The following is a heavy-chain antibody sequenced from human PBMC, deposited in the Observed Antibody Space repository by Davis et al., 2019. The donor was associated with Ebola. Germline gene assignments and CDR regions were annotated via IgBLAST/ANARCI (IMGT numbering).Heavy chain of an antibody. V-gene: IGHV4-61*01. CDR3: AREAVTIFGSYYYYYGMDV. CDR1: GGSVSSGSYY. J-gene: IGHJ6*02. D-gene: IGHD3-3*01. Sequence: PGGSLRLSCTVSGGSVSSGSYYWSWIRQPPGKGLEWIGYIYYSGSTNYNPSLKSRVTISVDTSKNQFSLKLSSVTAADTAVYYCAREAVTIFGSYYYYYGMDVWGQGTTVTVSS. CDR2: IYYSGST.